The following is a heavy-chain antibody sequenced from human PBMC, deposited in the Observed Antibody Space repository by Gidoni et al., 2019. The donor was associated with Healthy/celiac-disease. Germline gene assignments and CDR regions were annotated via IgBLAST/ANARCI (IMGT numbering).Heavy chain of an antibody. CDR2: INHSGST. Sequence: QVQLQQWGAGLLKPSETLSLTCAVYGGSFSGYYWSWIRQPPGKGLEWIGEINHSGSTNYNPSLKSRVTISVDTSKNQFSLKLSSVTAADTAVYYWARDGDMPRAPFYDFWSGYDYWGQGTLVTVSS. CDR3: ARDGDMPRAPFYDFWSGYDY. D-gene: IGHD3-3*01. V-gene: IGHV4-34*01. CDR1: GGSFSGYY. J-gene: IGHJ4*02.